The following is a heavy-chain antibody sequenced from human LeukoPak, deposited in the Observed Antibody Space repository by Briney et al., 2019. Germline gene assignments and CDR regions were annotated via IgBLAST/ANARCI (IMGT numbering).Heavy chain of an antibody. Sequence: PGGSLRLSCAASGFTFSNYGMHWVRQAPGKGLEWVAVIWYDGSNKYYTDSVKGRFTISRDNSKNTLYLQMNSLRAEDTAVYHCATWYGNPKYYFDYWGQGTLVTVSS. V-gene: IGHV3-33*01. J-gene: IGHJ4*02. D-gene: IGHD6-13*01. CDR2: IWYDGSNK. CDR1: GFTFSNYG. CDR3: ATWYGNPKYYFDY.